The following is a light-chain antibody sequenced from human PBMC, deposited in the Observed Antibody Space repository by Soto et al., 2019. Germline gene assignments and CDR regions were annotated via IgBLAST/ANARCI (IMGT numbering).Light chain of an antibody. CDR1: SSDVGGYNY. CDR3: SSYPRSSPPSYA. Sequence: QSVLTQPASGSGAPGQAITISCTGTSSDVGGYNYVSWYQQHPGKAPKLMIYDVSNRPSGVANRFSGSKSGNPASLTISGLQAEEEPDYSCSSYPRSSPPSYASGPGTTVPVL. J-gene: IGLJ1*01. CDR2: DVS. V-gene: IGLV2-14*01.